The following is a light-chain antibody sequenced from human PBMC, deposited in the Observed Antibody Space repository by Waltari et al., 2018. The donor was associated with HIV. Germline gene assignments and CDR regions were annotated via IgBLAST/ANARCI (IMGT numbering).Light chain of an antibody. CDR2: QDS. CDR3: QAWDSSLVV. J-gene: IGLJ2*01. V-gene: IGLV3-1*01. Sequence: SYELTQPPSVSVSPGQTASITCSGDKLGAKYACWYQQKPGQSPVLVIYQDSKRPSGIPERFSGSNSGNTATLAISGTQAMDEADYYCQAWDSSLVVFGGWTKLTVL. CDR1: KLGAKY.